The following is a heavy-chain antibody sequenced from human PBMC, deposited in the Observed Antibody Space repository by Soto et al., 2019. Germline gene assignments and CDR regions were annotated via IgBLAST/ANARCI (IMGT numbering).Heavy chain of an antibody. CDR3: ARGFCNSGSCYSAPIDY. Sequence: SVKVSCKASGGAFSSYTFSWVRQAPGQGLEWMGRIIPILGIASYEQRFQGRATITADKSTSTAYMELSSLRSEDTAVYYCARGFCNSGSCYSAPIDYWGQGTLVTVSS. V-gene: IGHV1-69*02. CDR1: GGAFSSYT. D-gene: IGHD2-15*01. J-gene: IGHJ4*02. CDR2: IIPILGIA.